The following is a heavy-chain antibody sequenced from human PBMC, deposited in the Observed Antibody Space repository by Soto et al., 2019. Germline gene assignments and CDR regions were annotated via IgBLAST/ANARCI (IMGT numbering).Heavy chain of an antibody. Sequence: PSETLSLTCTVSGGSISSYYWSWIRQLPGKGLEWIGYIYYSGSTNYNPSLKSRVTISVDTSKNQFSLKLSSVTAADTAVYYCARSSILTGYYRTFLGFDPWGQGTLVTVSS. D-gene: IGHD3-9*01. V-gene: IGHV4-59*01. CDR3: ARSSILTGYYRTFLGFDP. J-gene: IGHJ5*02. CDR2: IYYSGST. CDR1: GGSISSYY.